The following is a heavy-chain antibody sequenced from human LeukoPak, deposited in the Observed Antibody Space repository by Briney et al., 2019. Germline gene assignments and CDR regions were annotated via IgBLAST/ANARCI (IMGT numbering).Heavy chain of an antibody. D-gene: IGHD5-18*01. V-gene: IGHV3-23*01. J-gene: IGHJ6*03. CDR3: ASAMGYYYYYMDV. Sequence: GGTLRLSCAASGFTFSSYGMSWVRQAPGKGLEWVSAISGSGGSTYYADSVKGRFTISRDNSKNTLYLQMNSLRAEDTAVYYCASAMGYYYYYMDVWGKGTTVTISS. CDR2: ISGSGGST. CDR1: GFTFSSYG.